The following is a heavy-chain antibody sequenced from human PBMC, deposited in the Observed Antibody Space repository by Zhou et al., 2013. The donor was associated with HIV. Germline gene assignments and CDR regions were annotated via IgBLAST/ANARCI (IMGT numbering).Heavy chain of an antibody. CDR3: ARHRRYGDNSYAFDI. D-gene: IGHD2-21*01. CDR1: GYTFTNYD. Sequence: QVQLVQSGAEVRKPGASVKVSCKASGYTFTNYDINWVRQATGQGLEWMGWMNPRSGNTGYAQKFQGRVTITRNTSINTAYMELSSLRSEDTGVYYCARHRRYGDNSYAFDIVGPRDNGHRLF. J-gene: IGHJ3*02. V-gene: IGHV1-8*03. CDR2: MNPRSGNT.